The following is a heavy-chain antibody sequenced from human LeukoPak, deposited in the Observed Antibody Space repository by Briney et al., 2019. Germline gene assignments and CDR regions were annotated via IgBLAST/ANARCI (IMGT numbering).Heavy chain of an antibody. V-gene: IGHV1-8*01. D-gene: IGHD6-19*01. CDR3: VKESGAVFGPDYFDS. CDR1: GFTFTNYD. J-gene: IGHJ4*02. Sequence: ASVKVSCKASGFTFTNYDINWVRQATGQGLEWMGWMNPNSGNTGYTQKFQGRVAMTRDNSITTAYMELSSLRSEDTAVYYCVKESGAVFGPDYFDSWGQGTLVTVSS. CDR2: MNPNSGNT.